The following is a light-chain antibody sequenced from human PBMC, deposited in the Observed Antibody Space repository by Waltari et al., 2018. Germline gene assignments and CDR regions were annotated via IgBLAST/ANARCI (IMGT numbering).Light chain of an antibody. Sequence: ELVFTQSPGTLSLSPGERATLSCRASQSVDNTYLAWYQKKPGQAPRLLIFAASSRATGIPDRCSGGGSGTDFTLTISRLEPEDFAVYYCQQYGGSLPYTFGQGTKLEIK. J-gene: IGKJ2*01. CDR2: AAS. CDR3: QQYGGSLPYT. V-gene: IGKV3-20*01. CDR1: QSVDNTY.